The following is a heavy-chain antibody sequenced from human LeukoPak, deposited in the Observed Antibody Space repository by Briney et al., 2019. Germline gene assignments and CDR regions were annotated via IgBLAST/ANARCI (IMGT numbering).Heavy chain of an antibody. Sequence: PGGSLRLSCVASEFNFFSYGMQWVRQAPGKGLVWVSRIFTDGTTTSYADSVKGRFTISRDNAKNTLYLQMNSLRAEDTAVYYCARELPREVTLDYWGQGTPLTVSP. CDR2: IFTDGTTT. J-gene: IGHJ4*01. CDR1: EFNFFSYG. V-gene: IGHV3-74*01. CDR3: ARELPREVTLDY. D-gene: IGHD2-21*02.